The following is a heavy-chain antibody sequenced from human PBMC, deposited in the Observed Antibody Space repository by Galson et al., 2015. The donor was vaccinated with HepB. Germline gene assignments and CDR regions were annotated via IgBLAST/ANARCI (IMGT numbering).Heavy chain of an antibody. CDR3: ARDRDDYSSGPGFDY. V-gene: IGHV3-66*01. Sequence: SLRLSCAASGFTVSSNYMSWVRQAPGKGLEWVSVIYSGGSTYYADSVKGRFTISRDNSKNTLYLQMNSLRAEDTAVYYCARDRDDYSSGPGFDYWGQGTLVTVSS. J-gene: IGHJ4*02. CDR2: IYSGGST. D-gene: IGHD6-19*01. CDR1: GFTVSSNY.